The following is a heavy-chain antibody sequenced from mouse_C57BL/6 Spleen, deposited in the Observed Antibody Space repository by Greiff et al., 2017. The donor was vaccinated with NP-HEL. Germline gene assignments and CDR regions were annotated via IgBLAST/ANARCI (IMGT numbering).Heavy chain of an antibody. V-gene: IGHV5-17*01. CDR1: GFTFSDYG. D-gene: IGHD1-1*01. J-gene: IGHJ2*01. CDR3: ARSYYYGSSADY. Sequence: EVHLVESGGGLVKPGGSLKLSCAASGFTFSDYGMHWVRQAPEKGLEWVAYISSGSSTIYYADTVKGRFTISRDNAKNTLFLQMTSLRSEDTAMYYCARSYYYGSSADYWGQGTTLTVSS. CDR2: ISSGSSTI.